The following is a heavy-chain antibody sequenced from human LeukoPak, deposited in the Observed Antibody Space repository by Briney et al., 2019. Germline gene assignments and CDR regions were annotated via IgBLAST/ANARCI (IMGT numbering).Heavy chain of an antibody. D-gene: IGHD3-10*01. CDR2: INHSGST. J-gene: IGHJ4*02. CDR3: ATLYYGSGSPIDY. Sequence: SETLSLTCAVYGGSFSGYYWSWIRQPPGKGLEWIGEINHSGSTNYNPSLKSRVTISVDTSKNQFSLKLSSVTAADTAVYYCATLYYGSGSPIDYWGQGTLVTVSS. CDR1: GGSFSGYY. V-gene: IGHV4-34*01.